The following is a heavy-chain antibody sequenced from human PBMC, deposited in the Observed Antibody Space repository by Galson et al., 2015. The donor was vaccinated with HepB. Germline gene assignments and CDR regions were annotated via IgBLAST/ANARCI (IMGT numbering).Heavy chain of an antibody. D-gene: IGHD6-25*01. CDR1: GFTVSSNY. CDR3: ARDYSSAWLGY. V-gene: IGHV3-66*01. Sequence: SLRLSCAASGFTVSSNYMSWVRQAPGKGLEWVSIIFSGGSTYYAASVKGRFTISRDNSKNTLYLQMNSLRVEDTAVYYCARDYSSAWLGYWGQGTLVTVSS. CDR2: IFSGGST. J-gene: IGHJ4*02.